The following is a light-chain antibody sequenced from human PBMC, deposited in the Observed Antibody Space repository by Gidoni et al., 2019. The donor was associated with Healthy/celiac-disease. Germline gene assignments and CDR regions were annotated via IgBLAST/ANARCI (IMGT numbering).Light chain of an antibody. J-gene: IGKJ2*03. CDR2: GAS. Sequence: VFTQSPGPLSLSPGARATPSCRAVLSVSSSYLAWYQQTPGQAPRLLISGASSRATGIQDRCSGSGSGKDFTLTISRLDPEDFAVYYCQQYGSSPGSFGQXTKLEIK. CDR3: QQYGSSPGS. V-gene: IGKV3-20*01. CDR1: LSVSSSY.